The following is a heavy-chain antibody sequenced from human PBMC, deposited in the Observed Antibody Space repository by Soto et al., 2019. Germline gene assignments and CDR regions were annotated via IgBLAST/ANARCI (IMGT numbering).Heavy chain of an antibody. CDR1: GFTFSSYA. J-gene: IGHJ4*02. CDR3: ARGPSSLTRFDY. Sequence: GGSLRLSCAASGFTFSSYAMHWVRQAPGKGLGWVAVISYDGSKKYYADSVKGRFTISRDNSKNTLYLQMNSLRAEHTAVYYCARGPSSLTRFDYWGQGTLVTVSS. CDR2: ISYDGSKK. V-gene: IGHV3-30-3*01. D-gene: IGHD2-2*01.